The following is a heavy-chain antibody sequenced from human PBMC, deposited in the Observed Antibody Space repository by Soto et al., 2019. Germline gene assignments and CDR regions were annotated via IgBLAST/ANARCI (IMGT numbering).Heavy chain of an antibody. CDR1: GYTFTGYY. D-gene: IGHD3-3*01. CDR2: INPNSGGT. V-gene: IGHV1-2*04. Sequence: ASVKVSCKASGYTFTGYYMHWVRQAPGQGLEWMGWINPNSGGTNYAQKFQGWVTMTRDTSISTAYMELSRLRSDDTAVYYCARDQYRVDFWSGYNRRYYYYGMDVWGQGTTVTVSS. CDR3: ARDQYRVDFWSGYNRRYYYYGMDV. J-gene: IGHJ6*02.